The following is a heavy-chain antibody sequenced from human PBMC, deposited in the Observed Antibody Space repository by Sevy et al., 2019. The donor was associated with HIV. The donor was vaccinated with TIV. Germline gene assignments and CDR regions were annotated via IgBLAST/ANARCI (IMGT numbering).Heavy chain of an antibody. CDR1: GFTFSSYA. J-gene: IGHJ3*02. CDR3: AAVTFGGFDAFDI. V-gene: IGHV3-30-3*01. D-gene: IGHD3-16*01. CDR2: ISYDGSNK. Sequence: GGSLRLSCAASGFTFSSYAMHWVRQAPGKGLEWVAVISYDGSNKHYADSVKGRFTISRDNSKNTLYLQMKSLIAEDTAVYYCAAVTFGGFDAFDIWGQGTMVTVSS.